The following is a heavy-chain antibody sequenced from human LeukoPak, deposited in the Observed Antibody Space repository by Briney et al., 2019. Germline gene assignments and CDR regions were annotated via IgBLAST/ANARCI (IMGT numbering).Heavy chain of an antibody. D-gene: IGHD6-19*01. J-gene: IGHJ2*01. Sequence: PGGSLRLSCAASGFTFSSYSMNWVRQAPGKGQEWVSSISSSSSYIYYADLVKGRFTISGDNAKNSLYLQMNSLRAEDTAVYYCARDAAGESSGWYADWYFDLWGRGTLVTVSS. CDR3: ARDAAGESSGWYADWYFDL. CDR1: GFTFSSYS. CDR2: ISSSSSYI. V-gene: IGHV3-21*01.